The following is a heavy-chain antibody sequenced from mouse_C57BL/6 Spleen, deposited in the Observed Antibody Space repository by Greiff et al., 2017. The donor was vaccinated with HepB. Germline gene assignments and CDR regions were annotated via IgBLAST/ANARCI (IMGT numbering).Heavy chain of an antibody. J-gene: IGHJ2*01. D-gene: IGHD2-4*01. CDR3: AIFPSYYDYDGGGDY. Sequence: VQLQQPGAELVKPGASVKVSCKASGYTFTSSWMHWVKQRPGQGLEWIGRIHPSDSDTNYNQKFKGKATLTVDKSSSTAYMQLSSLTSEDSAVYYCAIFPSYYDYDGGGDYWGQGTTLTVSS. CDR1: GYTFTSSW. CDR2: IHPSDSDT. V-gene: IGHV1-74*01.